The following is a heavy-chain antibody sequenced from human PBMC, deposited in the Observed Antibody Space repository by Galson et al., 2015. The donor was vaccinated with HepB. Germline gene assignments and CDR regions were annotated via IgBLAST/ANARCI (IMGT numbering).Heavy chain of an antibody. CDR2: IIPIFGTA. V-gene: IGHV1-69*13. D-gene: IGHD2-2*01. CDR1: GGTFSSYA. Sequence: SVKVSCKASGGTFSSYAISWVRQAPGQGLEWMGGIIPIFGTANYAQKFQGRVTITADESTSTAYMELSSLRSEDTAVYYCARDKDIVVVEVGEAFDIWSQGTMVTVSS. CDR3: ARDKDIVVVEVGEAFDI. J-gene: IGHJ3*02.